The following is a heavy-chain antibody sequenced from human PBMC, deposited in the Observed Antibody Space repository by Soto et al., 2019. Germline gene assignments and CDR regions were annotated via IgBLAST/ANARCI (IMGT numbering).Heavy chain of an antibody. J-gene: IGHJ6*02. Sequence: QVQLVQSGAELKKTGSSVKVSCRASGDTFSSYAVNWVRQAPGRGLEWMGRIITVLGTTDYAQNFKGRLTITAEKSTKTVYMELSSLRSDDTAVYYCARRRYCGYDCYHKHYYGMDVWGQGTTVTVAS. V-gene: IGHV1-69*08. CDR3: ARRRYCGYDCYHKHYYGMDV. CDR2: IITVLGTT. CDR1: GDTFSSYA. D-gene: IGHD2-21*01.